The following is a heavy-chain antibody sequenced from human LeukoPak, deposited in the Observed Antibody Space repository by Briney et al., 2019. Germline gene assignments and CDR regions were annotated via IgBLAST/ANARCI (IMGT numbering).Heavy chain of an antibody. V-gene: IGHV3-21*01. D-gene: IGHD2-15*01. CDR2: ITTTSSYI. CDR1: GLTFSNSD. Sequence: GGSLRLSCTTSGLTFSNSDMTWVRQAPGKGLEWVSSITTTSSYIYYADSVRGLFTVSRDNARNSLYLQMDSLRPEDTAVYYCARSGCPGGSCYLRYSWLDLWGRGTLVTVSS. CDR3: ARSGCPGGSCYLRYSWLDL. J-gene: IGHJ5*02.